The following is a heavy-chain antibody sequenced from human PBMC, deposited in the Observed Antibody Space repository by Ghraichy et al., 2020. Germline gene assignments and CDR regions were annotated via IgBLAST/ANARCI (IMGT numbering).Heavy chain of an antibody. CDR3: ARARPFDP. V-gene: IGHV4-30-2*01. CDR2: IYHSGST. Sequence: SETLSLTCAVSGGSISSGGYSWSWIRQPPGKGLEWIGYIYHSGSTYYNPSLKSRVTISVDRSKNQFSLKLSSVTAADTAVYYCARARPFDPWGQGTLVTVSS. J-gene: IGHJ5*02. CDR1: GGSISSGGYS.